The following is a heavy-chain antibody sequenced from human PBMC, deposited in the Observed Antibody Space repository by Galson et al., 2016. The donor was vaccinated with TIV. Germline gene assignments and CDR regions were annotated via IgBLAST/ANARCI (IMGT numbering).Heavy chain of an antibody. CDR1: GFTFSSYG. CDR3: ARIHRSYGMDV. Sequence: CAASGFTFSSYGMHWVRQAPGKGLEWVALISYDGSDKDYTDSVKGRFTISRDKSKNTLYLQMDSVRVEDTATYYCARIHRSYGMDVWGQGTTGTVSS. D-gene: IGHD5-18*01. CDR2: ISYDGSDK. J-gene: IGHJ6*02. V-gene: IGHV3-33*01.